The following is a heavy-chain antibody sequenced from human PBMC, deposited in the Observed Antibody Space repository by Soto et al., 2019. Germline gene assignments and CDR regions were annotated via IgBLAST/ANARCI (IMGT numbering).Heavy chain of an antibody. Sequence: GVSVKVSCKASGYTFTSYGISWVRQAPGQGLEWMGWISAYNGNTNCAQKLQDRVTMTTDTSTSTAYLELRSLRSDDTAFYYCARDCSSTSCAFDYWGQGTLVTVSS. CDR2: ISAYNGNT. D-gene: IGHD2-2*01. J-gene: IGHJ4*02. CDR3: ARDCSSTSCAFDY. V-gene: IGHV1-18*01. CDR1: GYTFTSYG.